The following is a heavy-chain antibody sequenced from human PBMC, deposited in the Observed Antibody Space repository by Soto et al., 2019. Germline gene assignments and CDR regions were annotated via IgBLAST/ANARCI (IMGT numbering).Heavy chain of an antibody. V-gene: IGHV1-69*02. Sequence: SVKVSCKASGGTFSSYTISWVRQAPGQGLEWMGRIIPILGIANYAQKFQGRVTITADKSTSTAYMELSSLRSEDTAVYYCARGPVPASYNWFDPWGQGTLVTVSS. J-gene: IGHJ5*02. CDR2: IIPILGIA. CDR3: ARGPVPASYNWFDP. D-gene: IGHD2-2*01. CDR1: GGTFSSYT.